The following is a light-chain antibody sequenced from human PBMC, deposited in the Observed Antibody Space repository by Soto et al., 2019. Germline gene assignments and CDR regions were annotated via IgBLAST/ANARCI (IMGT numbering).Light chain of an antibody. V-gene: IGKV3-20*01. Sequence: EIVLTQSPGTLSLSPGGRATLSCRASQSVSISSVSWYQKKPRQAPRLLIYDTSSRATNIPDRFSSSGAGTVFTLTSSRLEPEDFTVYYCQHYGTSMWTFGQGTTVEIK. CDR1: QSVSISS. CDR3: QHYGTSMWT. J-gene: IGKJ1*01. CDR2: DTS.